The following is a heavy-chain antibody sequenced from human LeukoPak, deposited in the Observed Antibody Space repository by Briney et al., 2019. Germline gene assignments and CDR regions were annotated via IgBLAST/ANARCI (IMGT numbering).Heavy chain of an antibody. CDR2: ISSSSNYI. CDR1: GFTFSSYS. V-gene: IGHV3-21*01. J-gene: IGHJ4*02. Sequence: PGGSLRLSCAASGFTFSSYSMNWVRQAPGKGLEWVSSISSSSNYIYYADSVKGRFTISRDNAKNSLYLQMNSLRVEDTAVYYCVRDGGAVGNMDYWGQGTLLTVSS. CDR3: VRDGGAVGNMDY. D-gene: IGHD3-16*01.